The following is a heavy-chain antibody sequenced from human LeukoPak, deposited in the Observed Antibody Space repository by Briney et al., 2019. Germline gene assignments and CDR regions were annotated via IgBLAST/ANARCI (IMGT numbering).Heavy chain of an antibody. CDR1: GGSFSGYY. J-gene: IGHJ5*02. CDR2: INHSGST. CDR3: ARLPLRWYGWFDP. Sequence: SETLSLTCAVYGGSFSGYYWSWIRQPPGKGLEWIGEINHSGSTNYNPSLKSRVTISVDTSKNQFSLKPSSVTAADTAVYYCARLPLRWYGWFDPWGQGTLVTVSS. V-gene: IGHV4-34*01. D-gene: IGHD4-23*01.